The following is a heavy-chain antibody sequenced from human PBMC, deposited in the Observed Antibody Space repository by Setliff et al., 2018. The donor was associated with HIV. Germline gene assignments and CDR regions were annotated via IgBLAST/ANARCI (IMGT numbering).Heavy chain of an antibody. J-gene: IGHJ4*02. CDR2: IHPSGNT. V-gene: IGHV4-34*01. Sequence: PSETLSLTCAVYGGTFSGHYWSWIRQPPGQELDWIGEIHPSGNTYYNPSLQSRVTISVDTSKNQFSLNLSSVTAADTAVYYCARGLDSAKIHYWGQGTLVTVSS. CDR3: ARGLDSAKIHY. D-gene: IGHD6-25*01. CDR1: GGTFSGHY.